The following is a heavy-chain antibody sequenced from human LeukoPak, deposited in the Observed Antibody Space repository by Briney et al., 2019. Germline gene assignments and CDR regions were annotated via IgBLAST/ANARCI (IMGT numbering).Heavy chain of an antibody. J-gene: IGHJ4*02. CDR3: AKGPEDLLEWLATIDY. CDR2: ISYDGSNK. Sequence: PGGSLRLSCAASGFTFSSYGMHWVRQAPGKGLEWVAVISYDGSNKYYADSVKGRFTISRDNSKNTLYLQMNSLRAEDTAVYYCAKGPEDLLEWLATIDYWGQGTLVTVSS. CDR1: GFTFSSYG. V-gene: IGHV3-30*18. D-gene: IGHD3-3*01.